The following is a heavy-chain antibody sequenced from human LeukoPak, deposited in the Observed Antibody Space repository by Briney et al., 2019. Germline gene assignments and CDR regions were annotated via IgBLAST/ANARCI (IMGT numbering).Heavy chain of an antibody. Sequence: PSETLSPTCAVYGGSSIGSNWSSIRPRLGRGRERIGEINQSGSANYNPSPTSRVTISVDTSKNHFSLKLSSVTAADTAVYYCARAHAYYDYVWGSYRYVRSGMDVWGQGTTVTVSS. CDR2: INQSGSA. D-gene: IGHD3-16*02. V-gene: IGHV4-34*01. CDR1: GGSSIGSN. CDR3: ARAHAYYDYVWGSYRYVRSGMDV. J-gene: IGHJ6*02.